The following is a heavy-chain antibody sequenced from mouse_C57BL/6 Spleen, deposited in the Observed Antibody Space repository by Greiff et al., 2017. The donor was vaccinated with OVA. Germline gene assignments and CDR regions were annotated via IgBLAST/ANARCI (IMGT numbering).Heavy chain of an antibody. V-gene: IGHV1-39*01. Sequence: EVKVVESGPELVKPGASVKISCKASGYSFTDYNMNWVKQSNGKSLEWIGVINPNYGTTSYNQKFKGKATLTVDQSSSTAYMQLNSLTSEDSAVYYCARFPNYYGSSYAMDYWGQGTSVTVSS. CDR3: ARFPNYYGSSYAMDY. D-gene: IGHD1-1*01. CDR2: INPNYGTT. CDR1: GYSFTDYN. J-gene: IGHJ4*01.